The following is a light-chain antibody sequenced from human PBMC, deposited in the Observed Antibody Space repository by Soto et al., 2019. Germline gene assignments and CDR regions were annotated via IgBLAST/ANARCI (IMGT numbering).Light chain of an antibody. CDR3: SSYTSSSTRV. Sequence: QSALTQPASVSGSPGQSITISCTGTSSDVGGYNYVSWYQQYPGKAPKIMIYEVSNRPSGVSNRFSGSKSSNTASLTISGLQAEDEADYYCSSYTSSSTRVFGGGTKLTVL. CDR2: EVS. CDR1: SSDVGGYNY. J-gene: IGLJ3*02. V-gene: IGLV2-14*01.